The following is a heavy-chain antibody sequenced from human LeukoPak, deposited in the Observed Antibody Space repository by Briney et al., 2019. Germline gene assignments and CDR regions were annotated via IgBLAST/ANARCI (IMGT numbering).Heavy chain of an antibody. J-gene: IGHJ4*02. CDR3: ARRPPRGSGSYYFDY. V-gene: IGHV1-3*03. CDR2: INAGNGNT. CDR1: GYTFTSYA. Sequence: ASVKVSCKASGYTFTSYAMHWVRQAPGQRLEWMGWINAGNGNTKYSQEFQGRVTITRDTSASTAYMELSSLRSEDMAVYYCARRPPRGSGSYYFDYWGQGTLVTVSS. D-gene: IGHD3-10*01.